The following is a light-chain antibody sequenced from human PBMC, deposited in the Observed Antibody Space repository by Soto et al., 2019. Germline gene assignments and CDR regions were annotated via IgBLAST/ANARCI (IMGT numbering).Light chain of an antibody. CDR3: QSYDSNLREV. CDR2: GSD. CDR1: GSNIGAGYG. V-gene: IGLV1-40*01. Sequence: QSALTQPPSVPGAPGQTVTISCTGSGSNIGAGYGVQWYQQLPGTAPRLLIYGSDDRPSGVPDRFSASVSGNSASLAITGLQTEDEAVYYCQSYDSNLREVFGPGTKVTVL. J-gene: IGLJ1*01.